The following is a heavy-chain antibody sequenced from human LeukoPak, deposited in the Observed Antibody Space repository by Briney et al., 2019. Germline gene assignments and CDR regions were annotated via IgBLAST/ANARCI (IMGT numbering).Heavy chain of an antibody. V-gene: IGHV1-69*13. CDR1: GGTFSSYA. D-gene: IGHD2-2*01. J-gene: IGHJ6*04. CDR2: IIPIFGTA. Sequence: ASVKVSCKASGGTFSSYAISWVRQAPGQGLEWMGGIIPIFGTANYAQKFQGRVTITADESTSTAYMELSSLRSEDTAVYYCASGSSSTNYYYYYGMDVWGKGTTVTVSS. CDR3: ASGSSSTNYYYYYGMDV.